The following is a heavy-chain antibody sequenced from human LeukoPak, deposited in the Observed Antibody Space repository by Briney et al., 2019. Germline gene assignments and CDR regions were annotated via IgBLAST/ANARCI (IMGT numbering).Heavy chain of an antibody. D-gene: IGHD3-10*01. CDR1: GFAFSTYS. Sequence: PGGSLRLSCAASGFAFSTYSMNWVRQAPGKGLEWVSYISGTSSNIYYADSVRGRFTISRDNAKNSLYLQMNSLRAEDTAVYYCARESGSGSSHNPSGPGTLVTVSS. CDR3: ARESGSGSSHNP. J-gene: IGHJ5*02. CDR2: ISGTSSNI. V-gene: IGHV3-48*01.